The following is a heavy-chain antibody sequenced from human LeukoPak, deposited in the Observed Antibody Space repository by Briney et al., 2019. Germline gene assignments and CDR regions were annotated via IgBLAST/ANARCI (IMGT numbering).Heavy chain of an antibody. CDR3: ARYAAVVTAISGRDAFDI. CDR2: IYYSGST. J-gene: IGHJ3*02. D-gene: IGHD2-21*02. CDR1: GGSISSSSYY. V-gene: IGHV4-39*01. Sequence: PSETLSLTCTVSGGSISSSSYYWGWIRQPPGKGLEWIGSIYYSGSTYYNPSLKSRVTISVDTSKNQFSLKLSSVTAADTAVYYCARYAAVVTAISGRDAFDIWGQGTMVTVSS.